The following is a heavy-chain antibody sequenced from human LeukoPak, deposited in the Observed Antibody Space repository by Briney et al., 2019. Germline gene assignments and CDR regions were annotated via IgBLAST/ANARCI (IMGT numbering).Heavy chain of an antibody. J-gene: IGHJ5*02. CDR1: GGSIGSGGHS. D-gene: IGHD3-10*01. V-gene: IGHV4-30-2*03. CDR2: IYHSGSGST. CDR3: ARHYGP. Sequence: PSQTLSLTCTVSGGSIGSGGHSWSWIRQPPGKGLEWIGYIYHSGSGSTYYNPSLKSRVTISVDTSKNQFSLKLNSVTAADTAVYYCARHYGPWGQGTLVTVSS.